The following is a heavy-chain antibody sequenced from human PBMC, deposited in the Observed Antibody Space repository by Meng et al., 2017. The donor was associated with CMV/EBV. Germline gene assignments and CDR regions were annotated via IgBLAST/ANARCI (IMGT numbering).Heavy chain of an antibody. J-gene: IGHJ4*02. V-gene: IGHV4-34*01. Sequence: GSLRLSCAVYGGSFSGYYWSWIRQPPGKGLEWIGEINHSGSTNYNPSLKSRVTISVDTSKSQFSLKLSSVTAADTAVYYCARVPTVTTTAYFDYWGEGTLVTVSS. CDR2: INHSGST. CDR3: ARVPTVTTTAYFDY. CDR1: GGSFSGYY. D-gene: IGHD4-17*01.